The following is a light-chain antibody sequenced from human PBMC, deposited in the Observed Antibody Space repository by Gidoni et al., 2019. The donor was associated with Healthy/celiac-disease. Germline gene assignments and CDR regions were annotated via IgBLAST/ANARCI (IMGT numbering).Light chain of an antibody. CDR3: SSYTSSSVLV. J-gene: IGLJ2*01. Sequence: QSALTQPASVSGSPGQSITISCTGTSSDVGGYNYVSWYHQHPGKAPKLMIYEVSNRPSGVSNRFSGSKSGNTASLTISGLQASDEADYYCSSYTSSSVLVFGGGTKLTVL. CDR1: SSDVGGYNY. V-gene: IGLV2-14*01. CDR2: EVS.